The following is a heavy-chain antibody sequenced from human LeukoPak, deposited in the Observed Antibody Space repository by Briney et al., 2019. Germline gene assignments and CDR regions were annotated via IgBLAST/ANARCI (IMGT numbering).Heavy chain of an antibody. D-gene: IGHD6-19*01. CDR2: IHASGST. Sequence: PSETLSPTCTVSNGSISSYYWSWIRQPAGKGLEWIGRIHASGSTNYNPSLKSRVTMSVDTPKNQFSLKLSSVTAADTAIYFCARGDRAVAGAWGWFDPWGQGTLVTVSS. J-gene: IGHJ5*02. CDR3: ARGDRAVAGAWGWFDP. V-gene: IGHV4-4*07. CDR1: NGSISSYY.